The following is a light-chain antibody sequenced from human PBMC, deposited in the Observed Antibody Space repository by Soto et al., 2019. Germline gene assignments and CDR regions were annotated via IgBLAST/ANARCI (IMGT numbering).Light chain of an antibody. CDR3: QLYGTSPKT. J-gene: IGKJ1*01. CDR1: ETVAGSY. Sequence: EIVLTRSPGTLSLSPGERATLSCRASETVAGSYLAWYQQKPGQAPRLLIHGASTRATGIADRFSGSGSGTDFTLTISRLEPEDFAVYYCQLYGTSPKTFGQGTKVEI. CDR2: GAS. V-gene: IGKV3-20*01.